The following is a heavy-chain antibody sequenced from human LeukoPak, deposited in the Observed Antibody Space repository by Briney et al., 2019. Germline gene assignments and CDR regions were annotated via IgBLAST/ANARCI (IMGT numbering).Heavy chain of an antibody. J-gene: IGHJ4*02. CDR2: IYYSGSS. D-gene: IGHD6-13*01. CDR3: ATLGGGSSPDY. V-gene: IGHV4-59*01. Sequence: SETLSLTCTVSGGSISTYYWSWIRQPPGKGLEWIGYIYYSGSSSYSPSLKSRVTISVDTSKNQFSLKLSSVTAADTAVYYCATLGGGSSPDYWGQGTLVTVSS. CDR1: GGSISTYY.